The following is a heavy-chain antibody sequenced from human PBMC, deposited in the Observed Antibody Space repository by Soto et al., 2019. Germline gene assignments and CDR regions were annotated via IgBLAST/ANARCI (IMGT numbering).Heavy chain of an antibody. CDR2: ISSGSAYI. D-gene: IGHD1-26*01. V-gene: IGHV3-21*06. J-gene: IGHJ5*02. CDR1: TFSMYS. CDR3: ARKQGGSYDSWFDH. Sequence: EVQVVESGGGLVKPGGSLRLSCTFTFSMYSMNWVRQAPGKGLEWVASISSGSAYIKYAESVKGRFTISRDNAKNSLHLQMNSLRAEDTAIYHCARKQGGSYDSWFDHWGQGTLVTVYS.